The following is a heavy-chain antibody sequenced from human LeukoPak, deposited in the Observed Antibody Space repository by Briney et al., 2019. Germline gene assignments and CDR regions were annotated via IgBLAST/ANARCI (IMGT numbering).Heavy chain of an antibody. D-gene: IGHD6-13*01. Sequence: PETLSLTRTISGGSMSPHSWSWVRHPPGKGLEWVGYIYYSGSANYSPSLTSRVTISLDTSKNQFSLNLSSVTAADTAVYYCARRSSSPSFDFWGQGTLVTVSS. CDR3: ARRSSSPSFDF. CDR2: IYYSGSA. J-gene: IGHJ4*02. CDR1: GGSMSPHS. V-gene: IGHV4-59*08.